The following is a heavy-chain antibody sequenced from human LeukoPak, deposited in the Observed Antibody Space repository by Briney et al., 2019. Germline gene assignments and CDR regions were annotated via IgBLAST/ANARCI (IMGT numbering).Heavy chain of an antibody. V-gene: IGHV3-30*18. CDR2: ISYDGSNK. Sequence: GRSLRLSCAASGFTFSSYGMHWVRQAPGKGLEWVAVISYDGSNKYYADSVKGRFTISRDNSKNTLYLQMNSLRAEDTAVYYCAKVRPSLLQVSPTLDYWGQGTLVTVSS. D-gene: IGHD3-10*01. CDR3: AKVRPSLLQVSPTLDY. J-gene: IGHJ4*02. CDR1: GFTFSSYG.